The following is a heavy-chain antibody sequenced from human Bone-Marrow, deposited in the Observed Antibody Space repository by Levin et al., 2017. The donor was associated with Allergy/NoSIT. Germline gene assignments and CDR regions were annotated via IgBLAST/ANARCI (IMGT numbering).Heavy chain of an antibody. V-gene: IGHV4-59*01. CDR2: IYYSGST. CDR3: ARAGYDTFDY. D-gene: IGHD3-22*01. Sequence: PSETLSLTCTVSGGSISSYYWSWIRQPPGKGLEWIGYIYYSGSTNYNPSLKSRVTISVDTSKNQFSLKLSSVTAADTAVYYCARAGYDTFDYWGQGTLVTVSS. J-gene: IGHJ4*02. CDR1: GGSISSYY.